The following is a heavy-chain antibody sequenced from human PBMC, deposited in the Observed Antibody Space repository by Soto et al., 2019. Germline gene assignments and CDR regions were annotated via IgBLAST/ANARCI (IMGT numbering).Heavy chain of an antibody. V-gene: IGHV3-74*03. CDR2: INTDGTNT. CDR3: AKDLLWGQSDY. D-gene: IGHD3-16*01. J-gene: IGHJ4*02. Sequence: EVQLVESGGGLVQPGGSLRLSCAVSGFTFSRYWMHWFRQDPGNGLVWVSSINTDGTNTQYADSVRGRFTVSRDNAKNTVYLQMISLSSADTAVYYCAKDLLWGQSDYWGQGTLVVVSS. CDR1: GFTFSRYW.